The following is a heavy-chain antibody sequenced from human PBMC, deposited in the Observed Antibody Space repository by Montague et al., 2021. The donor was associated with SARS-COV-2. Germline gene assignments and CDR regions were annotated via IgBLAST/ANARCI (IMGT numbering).Heavy chain of an antibody. CDR2: IDTRGST. Sequence: TLSPTCTVSGGSISSGSYYWSWIRQPSGKGLEWIGRIDTRGSTNYXRCLESRVTISVDTSKNQFSLKLRSVTAADTAVYYCARGVLRYFDWTSPFDYWGQGTLVTVSS. D-gene: IGHD3-9*01. V-gene: IGHV4-61*02. CDR1: GGSISSGSYY. J-gene: IGHJ4*02. CDR3: ARGVLRYFDWTSPFDY.